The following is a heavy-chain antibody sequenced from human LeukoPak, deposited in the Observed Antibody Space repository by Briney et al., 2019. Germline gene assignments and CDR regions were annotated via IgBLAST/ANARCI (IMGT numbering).Heavy chain of an antibody. Sequence: GGSLRLSCAASGFTFSSYAMSWVRQAPGKGLEWVSVISGSGASTNYADSVKGRFIISRDNSKNTLYLQMNSLRAEDTAVYYCAKNHYSSSRDYFDYWGQGTLVTVSS. CDR3: AKNHYSSSRDYFDY. D-gene: IGHD6-13*01. CDR2: ISGSGAST. CDR1: GFTFSSYA. V-gene: IGHV3-23*01. J-gene: IGHJ4*02.